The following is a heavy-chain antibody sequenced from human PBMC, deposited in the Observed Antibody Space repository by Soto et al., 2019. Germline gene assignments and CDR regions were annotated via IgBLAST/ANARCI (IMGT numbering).Heavy chain of an antibody. V-gene: IGHV1-18*01. D-gene: IGHD1-7*01. J-gene: IGHJ5*02. Sequence: ASVKVSCKASGYTFTSYGISWVRQAPGQGLEWMGWISAYNGNTNYAQKLQGRVTMTTDTSTSTAYMELRSLRSDDTAVYYCARDHGYNWNFTSTNWFDPWGQGTLVTVSS. CDR1: GYTFTSYG. CDR2: ISAYNGNT. CDR3: ARDHGYNWNFTSTNWFDP.